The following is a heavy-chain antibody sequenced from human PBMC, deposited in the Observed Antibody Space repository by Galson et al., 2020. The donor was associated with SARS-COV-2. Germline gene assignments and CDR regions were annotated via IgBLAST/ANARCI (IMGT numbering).Heavy chain of an antibody. Sequence: GESLKISCAASGFTFSYYELNLVRPAPGKGLELISYIRTSGTNIYYADSVKGRFTISRDHATNSLYRQMTSLRAEDTAVYYFARSYLAAASVFGAFDVWGQGTMVTVSS. J-gene: IGHJ3*01. CDR2: IRTSGTNI. CDR1: GFTFSYYE. V-gene: IGHV3-48*03. D-gene: IGHD6-13*01. CDR3: ARSYLAAASVFGAFDV.